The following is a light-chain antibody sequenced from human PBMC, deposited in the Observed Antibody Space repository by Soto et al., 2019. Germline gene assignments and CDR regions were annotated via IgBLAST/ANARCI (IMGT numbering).Light chain of an antibody. Sequence: AIPLTQSPSSLSASVGDRVTITCRASQGISSALAWYQQRPGKAPKLLIYDTSTLEGGVPSRFSGSGSGTDFTLTISSLQPEDFATYYCQQFKSDPITFGQGTRLEI. CDR2: DTS. CDR3: QQFKSDPIT. J-gene: IGKJ5*01. CDR1: QGISSA. V-gene: IGKV1-13*02.